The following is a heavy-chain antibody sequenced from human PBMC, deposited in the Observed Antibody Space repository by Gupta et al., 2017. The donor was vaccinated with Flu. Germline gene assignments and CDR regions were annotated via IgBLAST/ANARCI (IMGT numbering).Heavy chain of an antibody. J-gene: IGHJ4*02. CDR1: AYTFTAYY. CDR3: ARGGSDTTGLDY. V-gene: IGHV1-2*02. Sequence: QVQLVQSGAEVKKPGASLKVSCKASAYTFTAYYMHWVRQAPGQGLEWMGWINPNSGGTNYAQRFRGRVIMTRDTSISTAYMELSRLRSDDTAVYYCARGGSDTTGLDYWGQGTLVTVFS. CDR2: INPNSGGT. D-gene: IGHD2-21*01.